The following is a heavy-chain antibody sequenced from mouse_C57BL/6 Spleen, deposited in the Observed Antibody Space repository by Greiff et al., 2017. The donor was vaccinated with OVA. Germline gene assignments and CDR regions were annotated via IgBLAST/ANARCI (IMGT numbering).Heavy chain of an antibody. CDR1: GYTFTGYE. J-gene: IGHJ2*01. Sequence: QVQLQQSGAELVRPGASVTLSCKASGYTFTGYEMHWVKQTPVHGLEWIGAIDPGSGGTDYNEKFKGKAILTADKSSSTAYMELRSLTSEDSAIYYCTREDNITIVADYCDYWGKGTTLTVSS. D-gene: IGHD2-12*01. CDR3: TREDNITIVADYCDY. V-gene: IGHV1-15*01. CDR2: IDPGSGGT.